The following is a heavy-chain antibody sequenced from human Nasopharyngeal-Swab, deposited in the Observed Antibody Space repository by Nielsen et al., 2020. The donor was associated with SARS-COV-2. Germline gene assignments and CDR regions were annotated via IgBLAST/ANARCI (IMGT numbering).Heavy chain of an antibody. CDR2: ISSSSSYI. CDR3: ARDHVLPDAFDI. CDR1: GFTFSSYS. V-gene: IGHV3-21*01. D-gene: IGHD3-10*01. J-gene: IGHJ3*02. Sequence: GESLKISCAASGFTFSSYSMNWVRQAPGKGLGWVSSISSSSSYIYYADSVKGRFTISRDNAKNSPYLQMNSLRAEDTAVYYCARDHVLPDAFDIWGQGTMVTVSS.